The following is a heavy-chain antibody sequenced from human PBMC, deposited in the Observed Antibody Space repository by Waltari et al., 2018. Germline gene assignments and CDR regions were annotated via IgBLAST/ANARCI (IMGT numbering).Heavy chain of an antibody. Sequence: QVQLVQAGAEVKKPGASVKVSCKASGYTFNSDDINWVRQATGQGLEWMGWMNPNSGNTGYAQKFQGRVTMTRNTSISTAYMELSSLRSEDTAVYYCARGGAVAGSYWYFDLWGRGTLVTVSS. CDR3: ARGGAVAGSYWYFDL. CDR2: MNPNSGNT. J-gene: IGHJ2*01. CDR1: GYTFNSDD. V-gene: IGHV1-8*01. D-gene: IGHD6-19*01.